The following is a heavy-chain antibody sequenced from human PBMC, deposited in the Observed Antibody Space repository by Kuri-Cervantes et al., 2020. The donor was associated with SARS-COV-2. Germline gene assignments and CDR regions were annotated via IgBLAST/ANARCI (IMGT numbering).Heavy chain of an antibody. J-gene: IGHJ3*02. V-gene: IGHV5-51*01. CDR3: ARFYTYYDFWSGYRTDDAFDI. D-gene: IGHD3-3*01. CDR1: GYSFTSYW. Sequence: GGFLRLSCKGSGYSFTSYWIGWVRQMPGKGLEWMGIIYPGDSDTRYSPSFQGQVTISADKSISTAYLQWSSLKASDTAMYYCARFYTYYDFWSGYRTDDAFDIWGQGTMVTVSS. CDR2: IYPGDSDT.